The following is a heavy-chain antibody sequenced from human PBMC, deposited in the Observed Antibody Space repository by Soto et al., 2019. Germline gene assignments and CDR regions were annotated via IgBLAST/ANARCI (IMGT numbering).Heavy chain of an antibody. CDR3: ARGGGHCIITICYCYYSYGMHV. CDR1: GYTFTSYA. J-gene: IGHJ6*02. V-gene: IGHV1-3*01. CDR2: INAGNGNT. D-gene: IGHD2-2*01. Sequence: GASVKVSCKASGYTFTSYAMHWVRQAPGQRLEWMGWINAGNGNTKYSQKFQGRVTITRDTSASTAYMELSSLRSEDTAVYYCARGGGHCIITICYCYYSYGMHVWCPGTTATVSS.